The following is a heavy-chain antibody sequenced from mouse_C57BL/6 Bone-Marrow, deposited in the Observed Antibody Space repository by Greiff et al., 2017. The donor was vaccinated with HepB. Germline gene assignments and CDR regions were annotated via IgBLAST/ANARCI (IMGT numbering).Heavy chain of an antibody. V-gene: IGHV5-17*01. CDR3: ASRYDGYYYYYAMDY. J-gene: IGHJ4*01. CDR2: ISSGSSTI. D-gene: IGHD2-3*01. CDR1: GFTFSDYG. Sequence: EVKLVESGGGLVKPGGSLKLSCAASGFTFSDYGMHWVRQAPEKGLEWVAYISSGSSTIYYADTVKGRFTISRDNAKNTLFLQMTSLRSEDTAMYYCASRYDGYYYYYAMDYWGQGTSVTVSS.